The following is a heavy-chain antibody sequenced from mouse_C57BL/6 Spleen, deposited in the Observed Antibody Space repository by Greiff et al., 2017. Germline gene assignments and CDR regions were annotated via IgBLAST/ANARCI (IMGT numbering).Heavy chain of an antibody. J-gene: IGHJ4*01. CDR3: TNYDYDGPYAMDY. D-gene: IGHD2-4*01. V-gene: IGHV1-15*01. Sequence: VKLMESGAELVRPGASVTLSCKASGYTFTDYEMHWVKQTPVHGLEWIGAIDPETGGTAYNQKFKGKAILTADKSSSTAYMELRSLTSEDSAVYYCTNYDYDGPYAMDYWGQGTSVTVSS. CDR1: GYTFTDYE. CDR2: IDPETGGT.